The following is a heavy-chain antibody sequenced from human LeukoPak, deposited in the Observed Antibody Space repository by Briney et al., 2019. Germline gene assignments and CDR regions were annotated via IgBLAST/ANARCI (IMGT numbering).Heavy chain of an antibody. D-gene: IGHD2-21*01. V-gene: IGHV4-59*08. CDR3: ARLGDCGHDCYSHDY. J-gene: IGHJ4*02. Sequence: SETLSLTCIVSGGSLSGYHWGWVRQPPGKGLEYISFIYYNGDTNYNPSLKSRVTMSVDTSKNQFSLKLSSVTAADTAVYYCARLGDCGHDCYSHDYWGQGTLVTVSS. CDR2: IYYNGDT. CDR1: GGSLSGYH.